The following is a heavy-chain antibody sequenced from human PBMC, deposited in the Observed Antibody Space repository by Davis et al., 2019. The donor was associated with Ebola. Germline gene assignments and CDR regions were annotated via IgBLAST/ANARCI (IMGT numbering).Heavy chain of an antibody. CDR1: GDSISSRNC. V-gene: IGHV4-28*01. J-gene: IGHJ6*04. CDR2: IYYSGTT. Sequence: MPSETLSLTCAVSGDSISSRNCWSWFRQHPGTGLEFIGYIYYSGTTYYNPSLKSRVTISVDTSKNQFSLKLSSVTAADTAVYYAAGTPDYGMDVWGKGTTVTVSS. CDR3: AGTPDYGMDV. D-gene: IGHD6-13*01.